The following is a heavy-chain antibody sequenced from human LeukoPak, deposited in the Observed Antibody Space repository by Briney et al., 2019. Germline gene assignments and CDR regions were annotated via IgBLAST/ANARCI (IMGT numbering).Heavy chain of an antibody. V-gene: IGHV3-9*01. CDR2: ISGNSGSI. CDR3: AKDRESSSSWDNGLAP. Sequence: GGSLRLSCATSGFNFGDYAMHWVRQVPGKGLEWVAGISGNSGSIGYADSVKGRFTISRDNAKNSLYLQMNSLRAEDTALYYCAKDRESSSSWDNGLAPWGQGTLVTVSS. D-gene: IGHD6-13*01. CDR1: GFNFGDYA. J-gene: IGHJ5*02.